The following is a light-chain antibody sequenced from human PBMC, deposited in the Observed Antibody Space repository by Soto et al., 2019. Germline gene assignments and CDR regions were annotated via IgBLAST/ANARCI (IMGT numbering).Light chain of an antibody. CDR2: EVT. CDR3: SSYTSSTDYV. J-gene: IGLJ1*01. Sequence: QAFPTQPASVSGSPGQSITISCTGTTSDFGFYNYVSWHQHHPGKAPKLLIYEVTNRHSGVSNRFSGSKSGNTASLTISGLQAEDEADYYCSSYTSSTDYVFGTGTKVTVL. V-gene: IGLV2-14*01. CDR1: TSDFGFYNY.